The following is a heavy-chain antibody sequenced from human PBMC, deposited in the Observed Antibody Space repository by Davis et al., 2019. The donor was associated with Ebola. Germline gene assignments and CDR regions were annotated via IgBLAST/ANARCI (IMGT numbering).Heavy chain of an antibody. J-gene: IGHJ6*04. CDR3: AKAAYRSGWGYYGMDV. Sequence: GESLKISCAASGFTFSSYAMTWVRQAPGKGLEWVSAITSSGGTTYYADSVKGRFTISRDNSKNTLYLQMNSLRAEDTAVYYCAKAAYRSGWGYYGMDVWGKGTTVTVSS. CDR2: ITSSGGTT. D-gene: IGHD6-19*01. V-gene: IGHV3-23*01. CDR1: GFTFSSYA.